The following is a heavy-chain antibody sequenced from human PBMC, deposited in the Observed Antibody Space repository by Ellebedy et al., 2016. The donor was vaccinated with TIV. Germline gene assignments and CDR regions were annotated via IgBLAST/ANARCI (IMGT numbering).Heavy chain of an antibody. Sequence: PGGSLRLSCSASGSTFSSYDIHWVRHAPGKGLEGVSYISSSSSLKYYAYSVRGRFSISIDNAKNSVYLQMNNLRYEETAVYYCASYDWSTGLDVWGQGTTVTVSS. CDR1: GSTFSSYD. D-gene: IGHD3-9*01. CDR2: ISSSSSLK. CDR3: ASYDWSTGLDV. J-gene: IGHJ6*02. V-gene: IGHV3-48*02.